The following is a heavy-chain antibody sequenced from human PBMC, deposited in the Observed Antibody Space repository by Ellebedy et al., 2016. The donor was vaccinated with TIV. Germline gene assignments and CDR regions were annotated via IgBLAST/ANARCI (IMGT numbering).Heavy chain of an antibody. CDR3: AKGDEFWSGYSPTYHYGMDV. D-gene: IGHD3-3*01. J-gene: IGHJ6*02. V-gene: IGHV3-23*01. CDR1: GFTFGSYA. CDR2: LSGSGGRT. Sequence: GESLKISXAASGFTFGSYAMNWVRQAPGKGPEWVSGLSGSGGRTYYADSVKGRFAISRDNSKNTVSLLMNSLRAEDMAVYYCAKGDEFWSGYSPTYHYGMDVWGQGTTVTVSS.